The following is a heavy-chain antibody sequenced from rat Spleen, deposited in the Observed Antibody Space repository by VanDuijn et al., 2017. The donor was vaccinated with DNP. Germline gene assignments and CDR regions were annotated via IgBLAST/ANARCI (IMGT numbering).Heavy chain of an antibody. CDR1: GYTFNSFY. Sequence: QVQLQQSGVELAKPGSSVMISCRTSGYTFNSFYRGWIKQTTGQGLEYIGYINTGSGGTNYNEKFKGKATLTVDKSSSTAFMQLSSLTPDDSAVYYCAGGSRVWFAYWGQGTLVTVSS. J-gene: IGHJ3*01. CDR3: AGGSRVWFAY. CDR2: INTGSGGT. D-gene: IGHD1-11*01. V-gene: IGHV1-43*01.